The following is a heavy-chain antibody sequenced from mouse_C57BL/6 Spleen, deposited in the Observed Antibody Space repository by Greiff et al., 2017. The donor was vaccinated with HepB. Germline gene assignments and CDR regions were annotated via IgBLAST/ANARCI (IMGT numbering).Heavy chain of an antibody. D-gene: IGHD2-4*01. J-gene: IGHJ1*03. CDR1: GFTFSDYG. V-gene: IGHV5-15*01. CDR2: ISNLAYSI. Sequence: EVQGVESGGGLVQPGGSLKLSCAASGFTFSDYGMAWVRQAPRKGPEWVAFISNLAYSIYYADTVTGRFTISRENAKNTLYLEMSSLRSEDTAMYYCARSTMITKGYFDVWGTGTTVTVSS. CDR3: ARSTMITKGYFDV.